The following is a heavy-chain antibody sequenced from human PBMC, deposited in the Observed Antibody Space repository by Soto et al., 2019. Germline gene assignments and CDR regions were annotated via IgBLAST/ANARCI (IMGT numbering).Heavy chain of an antibody. CDR1: GFSLTTRPVG. J-gene: IGHJ4*02. Sequence: QITLKESGTALMKATQTLTLTCTFSGFSLTTRPVGLGCLRQAPGKALEWLAFAYWDDDNRYNPSLRNRLTNTKDTSKSQVVLTMTNMDPVDTATYYCAHRRYYTGYWDGGYLDSWGPGTLVTVSS. V-gene: IGHV2-5*02. CDR2: AYWDDDN. D-gene: IGHD5-12*01. CDR3: AHRRYYTGYWDGGYLDS.